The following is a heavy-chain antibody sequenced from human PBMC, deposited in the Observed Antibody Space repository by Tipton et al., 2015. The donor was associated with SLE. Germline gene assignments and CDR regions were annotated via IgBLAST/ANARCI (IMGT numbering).Heavy chain of an antibody. J-gene: IGHJ4*02. D-gene: IGHD5-24*01. CDR3: ARAPPQLGFDY. CDR2: MNPNSGST. CDR1: GYTFTSFD. V-gene: IGHV1-8*01. Sequence: QLVQSGPEVRKPGASVKVSCKASGYTFTSFDINWVRQATGQGLEWMGWMNPNSGSTAYAQKFQGRVTMTRDTSISTAYMELSSLRSEDTAVYYCARAPPQLGFDYWGQGTLVTVSS.